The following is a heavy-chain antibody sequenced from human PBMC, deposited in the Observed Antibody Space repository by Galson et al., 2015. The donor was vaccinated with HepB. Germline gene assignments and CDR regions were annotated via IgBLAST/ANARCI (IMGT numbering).Heavy chain of an antibody. CDR2: IRSNTDGGTT. V-gene: IGHV3-15*01. Sequence: SLRLSCAVSGITFSNAWMNWVRQAPGEGLEWVGRIRSNTDGGTTEYAAPVQGRFTISRDDSKDTLFLQMDSLRTEDTAVYYCSDYGHLGVFWGQGTLVTVSS. J-gene: IGHJ4*02. CDR3: SDYGHLGVF. CDR1: GITFSNAW. D-gene: IGHD4-17*01.